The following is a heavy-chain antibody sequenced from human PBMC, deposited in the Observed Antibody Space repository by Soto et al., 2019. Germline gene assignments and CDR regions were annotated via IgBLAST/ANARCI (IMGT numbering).Heavy chain of an antibody. V-gene: IGHV3-21*01. CDR2: ISSGSAFI. J-gene: IGHJ5*02. CDR3: TRDQGGSYDSWFDP. Sequence: EVQVVESGGGLVKPGGSLRLSCNFSFSMYSMDWVRQATGKGLEWVASISSGSAFIKYADSVKGLFTISRDNAKNSVSLQMDSLRVEDTAMYYCTRDQGGSYDSWFDPWGRGTLVTVSS. CDR1: SFSMYS. D-gene: IGHD1-26*01.